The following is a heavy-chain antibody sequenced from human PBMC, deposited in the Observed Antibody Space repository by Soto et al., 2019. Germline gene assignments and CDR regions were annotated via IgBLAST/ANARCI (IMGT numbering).Heavy chain of an antibody. Sequence: EVQLVESGGGLVQPGGSLRLSCAASGFTFSDHYMDWVRQAPGKGLEWAGRIKNKDNSYTTEYAASVKGRFTISRDDSKNSLYLHMNSLKTEDTAVYYCVRITLGSLKTFDYWGQGTLVTVSS. V-gene: IGHV3-72*01. CDR2: IKNKDNSYTT. CDR1: GFTFSDHY. CDR3: VRITLGSLKTFDY. J-gene: IGHJ4*02. D-gene: IGHD3-16*01.